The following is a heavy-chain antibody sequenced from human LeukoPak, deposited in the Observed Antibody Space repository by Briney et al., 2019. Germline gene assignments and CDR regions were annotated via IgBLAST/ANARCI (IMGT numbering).Heavy chain of an antibody. CDR3: ARGRTRVNWCDP. CDR2: INHSGST. D-gene: IGHD1-14*01. V-gene: IGHV4-34*01. J-gene: IGHJ5*02. Sequence: SETLSLTCAVYGGSFSGYYWSWIRQPPGKGLEWIGEINHSGSTNYNPSLESRVTISVDTSKNQFSLKLSSVTAADTAVYYCARGRTRVNWCDPGGQETVVSV. CDR1: GGSFSGYY.